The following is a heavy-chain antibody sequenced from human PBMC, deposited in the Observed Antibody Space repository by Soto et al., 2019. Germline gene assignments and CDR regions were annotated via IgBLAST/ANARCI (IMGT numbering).Heavy chain of an antibody. CDR3: ATPAQWLVTAFDI. D-gene: IGHD6-19*01. CDR1: GYTFTSYA. V-gene: IGHV1-3*01. Sequence: ASVKVSCKASGYTFTSYAMHWVRQAPGQRLEWMGWINAGNGNTKYSQKFQGRVTITRDTSASTAYMELSSLGSEDTAVYYCATPAQWLVTAFDIWGQGTMVTVSS. CDR2: INAGNGNT. J-gene: IGHJ3*02.